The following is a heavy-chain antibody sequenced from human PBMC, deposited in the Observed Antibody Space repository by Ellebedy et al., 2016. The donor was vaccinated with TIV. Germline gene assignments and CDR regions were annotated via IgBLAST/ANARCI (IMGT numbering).Heavy chain of an antibody. CDR2: IKQDGSEK. J-gene: IGHJ4*02. CDR1: GFTFSSSC. Sequence: GESLKISCAVSGFTFSSSCMTWVRHPLGKGLEWVANIKQDGSEKDYVDSVKGRFTISRDNAKNSLYLQMNSLRVEDTAVYYCARDYYRRTTKTIDYWGQGTLVTVSS. D-gene: IGHD3-10*01. V-gene: IGHV3-7*01. CDR3: ARDYYRRTTKTIDY.